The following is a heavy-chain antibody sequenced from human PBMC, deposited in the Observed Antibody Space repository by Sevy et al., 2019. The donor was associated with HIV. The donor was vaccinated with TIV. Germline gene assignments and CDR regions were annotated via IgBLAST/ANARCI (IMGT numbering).Heavy chain of an antibody. CDR3: AKDSILVAGHFDY. D-gene: IGHD6-19*01. J-gene: IGHJ4*02. CDR1: GFTFSSYA. Sequence: GGSLRLSYAASGFTFSSYAMSWVRQAPGKGLEWVSSFTGSGTNTFYADSVKGRFTISRDNSKNTLYLQMNSLRAEDTAVYYCAKDSILVAGHFDYWGQGTLVTVSS. V-gene: IGHV3-23*01. CDR2: FTGSGTNT.